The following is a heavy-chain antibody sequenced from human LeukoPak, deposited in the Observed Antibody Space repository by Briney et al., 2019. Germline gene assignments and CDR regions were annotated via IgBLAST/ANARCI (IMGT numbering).Heavy chain of an antibody. J-gene: IGHJ4*02. V-gene: IGHV3-48*04. CDR2: ISSSSSNI. Sequence: GGSLRLSCAASGFTFSSYHMNWVRQAPGKGLEWVSYISSSSSNIYYADSVRGRFTISRDNAQNSLYLQMNTLRAEDTAVYYRATAGLTVGNYVLFDCWGQGTLVTVSS. CDR3: ATAGLTVGNYVLFDC. D-gene: IGHD3-16*01. CDR1: GFTFSSYH.